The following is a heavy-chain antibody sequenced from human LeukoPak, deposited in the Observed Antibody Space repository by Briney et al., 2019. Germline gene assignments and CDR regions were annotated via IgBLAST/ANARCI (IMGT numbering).Heavy chain of an antibody. CDR2: IYYSGST. CDR3: ARRLKGGWYDY. CDR1: GGSISSSSYY. J-gene: IGHJ4*02. D-gene: IGHD6-19*01. V-gene: IGHV4-39*01. Sequence: SETLSLTCTVSGGSISSSSYYWGWIRQPPGKGLEWIGSIYYSGSTYYNPSLKSRVTMSVDTSKNQFSLKLSSVTAADTAVYYCARRLKGGWYDYWGQGTLVTVSS.